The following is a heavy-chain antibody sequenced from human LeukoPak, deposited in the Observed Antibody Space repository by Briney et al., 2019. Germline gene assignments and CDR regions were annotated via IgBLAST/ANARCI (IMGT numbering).Heavy chain of an antibody. CDR1: GFTFSGYS. CDR2: ISSSSSTI. V-gene: IGHV3-48*01. CDR3: AKVGYYYYMDV. J-gene: IGHJ6*03. Sequence: GGSLRLSCAASGFTFSGYSMNWVRQAPGKGLEWVSYISSSSSTIYYADSVKGRFTISRDNAKNSLYLQMNSLRAEDTAVYYCAKVGYYYYMDVWGKGTTVTISS.